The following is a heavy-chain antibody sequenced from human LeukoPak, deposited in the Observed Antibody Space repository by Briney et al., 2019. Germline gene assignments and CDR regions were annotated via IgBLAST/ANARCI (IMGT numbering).Heavy chain of an antibody. D-gene: IGHD3-3*01. CDR2: IYYSGST. V-gene: IGHV4-59*11. CDR1: GGSISRHY. Sequence: SETLSPTCTVSGGSISRHYWSWIRQPPGKGLEWIGYIYYSGSTNYNPSLKSRVTISVDTSKNQFSLKLSSVTAADTAVYYCARVVYEPQRFGVVTGRDYYMDVWGKGTTVTVSS. CDR3: ARVVYEPQRFGVVTGRDYYMDV. J-gene: IGHJ6*03.